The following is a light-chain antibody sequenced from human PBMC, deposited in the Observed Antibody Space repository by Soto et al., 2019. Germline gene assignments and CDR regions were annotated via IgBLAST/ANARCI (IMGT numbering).Light chain of an antibody. CDR1: SSISASY. Sequence: EIVLTQSPGTLSLSPGERVVLSCRASSSISASYLAWYQHKPGQAPRLLIYGTSSSATDIPDRFSGSGSGTDFTLTINRLEPADVAIYYCQQYGSSPVTFGQGTKLEIK. V-gene: IGKV3-20*01. CDR2: GTS. CDR3: QQYGSSPVT. J-gene: IGKJ2*01.